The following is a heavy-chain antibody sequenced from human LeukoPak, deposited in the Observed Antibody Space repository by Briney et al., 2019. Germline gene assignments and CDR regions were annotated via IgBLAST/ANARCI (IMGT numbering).Heavy chain of an antibody. D-gene: IGHD3-10*01. CDR2: ISISSDKI. Sequence: GGSLRLSCAASGFTFTGYSMNWVRQAPGKGLEWVSYISISSDKIYYADSVKGRFTISRDNSKNTVSLQMNSLGAEDTAVYYCARGNGSGSFLIDYWGQGTLVTVSS. CDR3: ARGNGSGSFLIDY. V-gene: IGHV3-48*01. J-gene: IGHJ4*02. CDR1: GFTFTGYS.